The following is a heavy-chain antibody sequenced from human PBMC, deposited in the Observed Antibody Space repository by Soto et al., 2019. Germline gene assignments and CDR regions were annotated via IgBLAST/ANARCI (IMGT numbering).Heavy chain of an antibody. J-gene: IGHJ2*01. CDR2: TNPNSGNT. CDR3: ARGVSRCSGGSCRAYWYFDL. D-gene: IGHD2-15*01. V-gene: IGHV1-8*02. CDR1: GYTFTSYG. Sequence: ASVKVSCKASGYTFTSYGISWVRQATGQGLEWMGWTNPNSGNTGYAQKFQGRVTMTRNTSISTAYMELSSLRSEDTAVYYCARGVSRCSGGSCRAYWYFDLWGRGTLVTVSS.